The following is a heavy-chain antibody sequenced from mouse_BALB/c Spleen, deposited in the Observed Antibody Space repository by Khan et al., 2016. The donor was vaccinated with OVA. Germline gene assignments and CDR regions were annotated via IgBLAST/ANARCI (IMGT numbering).Heavy chain of an antibody. CDR3: AKWDNSYYAIDY. CDR2: IWGDGST. CDR1: GFSLSSYG. J-gene: IGHJ4*01. D-gene: IGHD1-3*01. Sequence: QIQLVQSGPGLVAPSQSLSITCTVSGFSLSSYGVNWVRQPPGKGLEWLGVIWGDGSTNYHSALKSRLNINKDNSKSQVFLKLNSLQTDDTATYFCAKWDNSYYAIDYWGQGTSVTVSS. V-gene: IGHV2-3*01.